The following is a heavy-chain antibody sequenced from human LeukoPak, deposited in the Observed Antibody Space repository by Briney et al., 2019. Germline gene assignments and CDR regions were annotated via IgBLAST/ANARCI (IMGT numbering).Heavy chain of an antibody. D-gene: IGHD3-22*01. CDR3: ASLKNYYDSSGYLVTDAFDI. J-gene: IGHJ3*02. CDR2: ISGYNGNT. Sequence: ASVKVSCKASGYTFTTYDINWVGQAPGQGREWMGWISGYNGNTNYAQKLQGRVTMTTDTSTSTAYMELTSLKSDDTAVYYCASLKNYYDSSGYLVTDAFDIWGQGTMVTVSP. CDR1: GYTFTTYD. V-gene: IGHV1-18*01.